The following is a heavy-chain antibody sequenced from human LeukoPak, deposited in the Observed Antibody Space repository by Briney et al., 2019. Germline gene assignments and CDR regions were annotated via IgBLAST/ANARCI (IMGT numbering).Heavy chain of an antibody. CDR1: GFIFSDAW. D-gene: IGHD3-16*02. J-gene: IGHJ4*02. Sequence: GGSLRLSCAASGFIFSDAWMTWVRQAPGKGLEWVGRIKSKTDGGTIDYAAPVKGRFTISRDDSKDTLYLQMNNLDTEDTAVYFCHRSYPYDYWGQGTLVTVSS. CDR2: IKSKTDGGTI. CDR3: HRSYPYDY. V-gene: IGHV3-15*01.